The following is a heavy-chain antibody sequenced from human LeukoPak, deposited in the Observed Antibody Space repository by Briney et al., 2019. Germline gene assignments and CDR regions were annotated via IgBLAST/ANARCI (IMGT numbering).Heavy chain of an antibody. CDR3: ARDRETYYYYGMDV. V-gene: IGHV3-30*04. Sequence: PGGSLRLSCAASGFTFSSYAMHWVRQAPGKGLEWVAVISYDGSNKYYADSVKGRFTISRDNSKNTLYLQMNSLRAGDTAVYYCARDRETYYYYGMDVWGQGTTVTVSS. D-gene: IGHD5-24*01. J-gene: IGHJ6*02. CDR1: GFTFSSYA. CDR2: ISYDGSNK.